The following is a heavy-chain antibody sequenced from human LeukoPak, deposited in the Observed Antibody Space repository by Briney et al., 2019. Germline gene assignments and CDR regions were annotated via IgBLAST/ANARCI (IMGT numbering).Heavy chain of an antibody. CDR1: GFTFSSYA. D-gene: IGHD3-9*01. J-gene: IGHJ4*02. V-gene: IGHV3-23*01. CDR3: ASGEYYDILTGYYRD. CDR2: ISGSGGGK. Sequence: GGSLRLSCAASGFTFSSYAMSWVRQAPGKGLEWVSAISGSGGGKYYADSVKGRFTISRDNSKNTLYLQMNSLRAEDTAVYYCASGEYYDILTGYYRDWGQGTLVTVSS.